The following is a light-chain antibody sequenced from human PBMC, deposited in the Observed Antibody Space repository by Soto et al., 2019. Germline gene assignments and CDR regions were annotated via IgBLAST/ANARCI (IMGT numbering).Light chain of an antibody. CDR3: SSYTNINTRACV. CDR2: EVT. Sequence: QSVLTQPASVSGSPGQSITISCTGTSGDIGSYNRVSWYQQHPGKAPKLIIYEVTDRPSGVSHRFSGSKSGNTASLTISGLQAEDEAEYYCSSYTNINTRACVFGTGTKLTVL. CDR1: SGDIGSYNR. V-gene: IGLV2-14*01. J-gene: IGLJ1*01.